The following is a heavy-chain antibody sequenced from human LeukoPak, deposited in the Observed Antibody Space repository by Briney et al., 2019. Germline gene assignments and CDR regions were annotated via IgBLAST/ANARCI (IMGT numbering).Heavy chain of an antibody. CDR3: ARSGFTWIQHPYAMDV. CDR1: GFTFSSHW. D-gene: IGHD5-18*01. Sequence: GGSLRLSCAASGFTFSSHWMTWIRQAPGKGLEWVAHIKQDGSERHSVDAVKGRFTISRDNAKKSLYLQMNSLRAEDTAVYYCARSGFTWIQHPYAMDVWGPGTTVTVSS. J-gene: IGHJ6*02. V-gene: IGHV3-7*01. CDR2: IKQDGSER.